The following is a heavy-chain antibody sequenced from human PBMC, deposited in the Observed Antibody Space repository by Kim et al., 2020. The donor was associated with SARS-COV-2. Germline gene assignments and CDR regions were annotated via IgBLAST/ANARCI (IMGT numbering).Heavy chain of an antibody. J-gene: IGHJ4*01. CDR3: AKQPDDYVWGSYRYQTSTGSYYFDY. CDR1: GFTFGDYA. CDR2: ISWNSGSI. D-gene: IGHD3-16*02. V-gene: IGHV3-9*01. Sequence: GGSLRLSCAASGFTFGDYAMHWVRQAPGKGLEWVSGISWNSGSIGYADSVKGRFTISRDNAKNSLYLQMNSLRAEDTALYYCAKQPDDYVWGSYRYQTSTGSYYFDYWGHRTLVTVSS.